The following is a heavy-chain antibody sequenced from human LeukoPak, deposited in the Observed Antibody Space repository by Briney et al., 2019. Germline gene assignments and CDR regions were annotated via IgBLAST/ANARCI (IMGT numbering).Heavy chain of an antibody. CDR2: INYSGST. V-gene: IGHV4-59*01. J-gene: IGHJ4*02. CDR1: GGSISGYY. D-gene: IGHD3-10*01. CDR3: ARGDGSGYYIDY. Sequence: PSETLSLTCTVDGGSISGYYWSWIRQPPGKGLEWIGEINYSGSTKYNPSLKSRVTISLDTSKNQFSLKLTVVTAADTAVYYGARGDGSGYYIDYWGQGTLVTVSS.